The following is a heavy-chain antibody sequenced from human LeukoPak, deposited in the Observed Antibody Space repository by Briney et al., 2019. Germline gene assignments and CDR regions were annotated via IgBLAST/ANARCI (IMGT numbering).Heavy chain of an antibody. CDR2: IYYGGTT. D-gene: IGHD2/OR15-2a*01. Sequence: SETLSLTCTVSDDSIRSYYWIWIRQPPGKGLEWIGYIYYGGTTIYNPSLKSRVTISIDTSKNQFSLKLSSVTAADTAVYYCARDFTSYGHHDSWGQGTLVTVSS. CDR3: ARDFTSYGHHDS. V-gene: IGHV4-59*01. J-gene: IGHJ5*01. CDR1: DDSIRSYY.